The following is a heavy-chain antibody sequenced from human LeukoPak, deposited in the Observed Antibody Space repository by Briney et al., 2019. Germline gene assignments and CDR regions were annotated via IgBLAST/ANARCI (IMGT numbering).Heavy chain of an antibody. CDR2: IRNKAHGATT. CDR3: ARFRIGATRAFDI. CDR1: GFTVSSNC. D-gene: IGHD1-26*01. Sequence: GGSLRLSCAASGFTVSSNCMSWVRQAPGKGLEWVGFIRNKAHGATTEFAASVRGRFAISRDDSKSIAYLQMNSLETEDTAVYHCARFRIGATRAFDIWGQGTMVTVSS. J-gene: IGHJ3*02. V-gene: IGHV3-71*01.